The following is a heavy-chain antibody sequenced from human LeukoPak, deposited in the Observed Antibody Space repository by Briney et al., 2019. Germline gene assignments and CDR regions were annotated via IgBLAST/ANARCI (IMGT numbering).Heavy chain of an antibody. CDR2: ISGCGGST. D-gene: IGHD3-9*01. CDR3: AKDSRRYFDWLLFDYFDY. V-gene: IGHV3-23*01. Sequence: GGSPRLFCAASGFHFSSYAMRGVRQAPGKGLEWVSAISGCGGSTYYADPVRGRFTISRDNSKNTFYLQMNSLRAEDTVVYYCAKDSRRYFDWLLFDYFDYWGQGTLVTVSS. CDR1: GFHFSSYA. J-gene: IGHJ4*02.